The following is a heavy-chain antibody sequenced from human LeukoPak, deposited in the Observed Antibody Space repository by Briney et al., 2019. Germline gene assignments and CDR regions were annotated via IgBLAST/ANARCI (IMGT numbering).Heavy chain of an antibody. CDR1: GFTFSSYE. J-gene: IGHJ4*02. CDR2: ISSSSSYI. D-gene: IGHD6-13*01. CDR3: ARPGIAAAGDYFDY. Sequence: GGSLRLSCAVSGFTFSSYEMNWVRQAPGKGLEWVSSISSSSSYIYYADSVKGRFTISRDNAKNSLYLQMNSLRAEDTAVYYCARPGIAAAGDYFDYWGQGTLVTVSS. V-gene: IGHV3-21*01.